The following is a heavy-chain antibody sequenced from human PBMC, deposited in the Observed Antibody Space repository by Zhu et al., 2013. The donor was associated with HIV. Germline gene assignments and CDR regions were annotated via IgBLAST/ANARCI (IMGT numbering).Heavy chain of an antibody. CDR3: AILIRESGGDWGRFDL. V-gene: IGHV1-8*01. D-gene: IGHD2-21*02. Sequence: QVQLVQSGAEVKKPGASVKVSCKASGYTFTSYDINWVRQATGQGLEWMGWMNPNSGNTGYAQKFQGRVTMTRNTSISTAYMELSSLRSEDTAVYYCAILIRESGGDWGRFDLWGRGTLVTVSS. J-gene: IGHJ2*01. CDR2: MNPNSGNT. CDR1: GYTFTSYD.